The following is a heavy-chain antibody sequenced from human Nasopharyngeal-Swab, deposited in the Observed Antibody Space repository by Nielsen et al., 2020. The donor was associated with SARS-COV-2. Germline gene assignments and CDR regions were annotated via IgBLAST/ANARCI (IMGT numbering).Heavy chain of an antibody. J-gene: IGHJ5*02. V-gene: IGHV7-4-1*02. D-gene: IGHD6-6*01. CDR2: INTNTGNP. CDR3: TRLIAAPRGNWFDP. Sequence: WVRQAPGQGLEWMGWINTNTGNPTHAQGFTGRFVFSLDTSVSTAYLQISSLKAEDTAVYYCTRLIAAPRGNWFDPWGQGTLVTVSS.